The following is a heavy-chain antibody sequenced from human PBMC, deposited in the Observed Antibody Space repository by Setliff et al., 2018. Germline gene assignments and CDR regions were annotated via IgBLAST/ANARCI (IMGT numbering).Heavy chain of an antibody. CDR1: GFTFSSYA. V-gene: IGHV3-23*01. Sequence: GGSLRLSCTTSGFTFSSYAMSWVRQAPGKGLEWVSAISGSGGSTYYADSVKGRFTISRDNSKNTLYLQMNSLRAEDTAVYYCAKDQAAWYYYGSGSYYYDYWGQGTLVTVSS. CDR3: AKDQAAWYYYGSGSYYYDY. CDR2: ISGSGGST. J-gene: IGHJ4*02. D-gene: IGHD3-10*01.